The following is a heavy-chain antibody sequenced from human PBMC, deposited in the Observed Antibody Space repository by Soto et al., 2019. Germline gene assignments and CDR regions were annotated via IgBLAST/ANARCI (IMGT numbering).Heavy chain of an antibody. CDR2: INHNGST. V-gene: IGHV4-34*01. CDR3: ARARSYPYYYDSSGPWVY. J-gene: IGHJ4*02. Sequence: PAETLSPTCAVYGGSSSGYYWSWIRQPPGNGLEWSGGINHNGSTNYNPSLKRLVPISVDTSKNHFSLKLSSVTAADTAVYYCARARSYPYYYDSSGPWVYWGQGTLVTVSS. D-gene: IGHD3-22*01. CDR1: GGSSSGYY.